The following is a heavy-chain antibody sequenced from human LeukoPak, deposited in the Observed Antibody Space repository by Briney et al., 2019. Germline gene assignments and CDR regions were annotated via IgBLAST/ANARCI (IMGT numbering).Heavy chain of an antibody. CDR1: GFTFSNAW. CDR3: TTSWNGWLQLVDY. V-gene: IGHV3-15*01. D-gene: IGHD1-1*01. CDR2: IKSKTDGGTT. J-gene: IGHJ4*02. Sequence: GGSLRLSRAASGFTFSNAWMSWVRPAPGKGLEWVGRIKSKTDGGTTDYAAPVKGRFTISRDDSKNTLYLQMNSLKTEDTAVYYCTTSWNGWLQLVDYWGQGTLVTVSS.